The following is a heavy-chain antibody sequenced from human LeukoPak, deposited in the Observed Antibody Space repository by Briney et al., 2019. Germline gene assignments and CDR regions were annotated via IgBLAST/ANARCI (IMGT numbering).Heavy chain of an antibody. J-gene: IGHJ6*02. D-gene: IGHD2-15*01. V-gene: IGHV1-18*01. CDR3: ARDLTVVTINYYYYGMDV. CDR2: ISAYNGNT. Sequence: ASVKVSCKASGYTFTSYGISWVRQAPGQGLEWMGWISAYNGNTNYAQKLQGRVTMTTDTSTSTAYMELRNLRSDDTAVYYCARDLTVVTINYYYYGMDVWGQGTTVTVSS. CDR1: GYTFTSYG.